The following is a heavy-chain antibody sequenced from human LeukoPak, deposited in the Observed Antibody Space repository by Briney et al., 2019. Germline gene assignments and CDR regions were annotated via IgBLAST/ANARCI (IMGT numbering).Heavy chain of an antibody. CDR2: ISSSSIYI. V-gene: IGHV3-21*01. CDR1: GFTFSSYI. D-gene: IGHD6-19*01. Sequence: GGSLRLSCAASGFTFSSYIMNWVRQAPGKGLEWVSSISSSSIYIYYADSVKGRFTISRDNAHNSLYLQMNSPRADDAAVYYCGGDSSGWGHFDYWGQGTLVTVS. CDR3: GGDSSGWGHFDY. J-gene: IGHJ4*02.